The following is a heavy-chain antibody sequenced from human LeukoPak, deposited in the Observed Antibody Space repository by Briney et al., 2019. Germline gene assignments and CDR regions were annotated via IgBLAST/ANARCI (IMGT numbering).Heavy chain of an antibody. CDR1: GYTFTSYG. V-gene: IGHV1-18*01. J-gene: IGHJ4*02. CDR3: ARDLIPYYYDSSGYYFDY. D-gene: IGHD3-22*01. Sequence: ASVKVSCKASGYTFTSYGISWVRQAPGQGLEWMGWISAYNGNTNYAQKLQGRVTMPTDTSTSTAYIELRSLRSDDTAVYYCARDLIPYYYDSSGYYFDYWGQGTLVTVSS. CDR2: ISAYNGNT.